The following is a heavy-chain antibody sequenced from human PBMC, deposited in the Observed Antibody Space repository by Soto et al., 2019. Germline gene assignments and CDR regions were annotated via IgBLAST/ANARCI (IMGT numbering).Heavy chain of an antibody. CDR3: ARGVPHSSSSADY. D-gene: IGHD6-6*01. J-gene: IGHJ4*02. CDR2: INHSGST. Sequence: QVQLQQWGAGLLKPSETLSLTCAVYGGSFSGYYWSWIRQPPGKGLEWIGEINHSGSTNYNPSLKSRVTISVDTSKNHFSLKLSSVTAADTAVYYCARGVPHSSSSADYWGQGTLVTVSS. CDR1: GGSFSGYY. V-gene: IGHV4-34*01.